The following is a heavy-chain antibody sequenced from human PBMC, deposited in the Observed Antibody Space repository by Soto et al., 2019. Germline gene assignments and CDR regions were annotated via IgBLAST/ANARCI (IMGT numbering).Heavy chain of an antibody. Sequence: QVNLVQSGGGLVQPGRSLRLSCEASGFTFRNSGMEWISQAPGKGLEWVARIWYDGSSQYYADSVKGRFTLSRDNSKNALYMEMNSVRVEDTAVYSCARDMDSNYDGMDVWGQGTTVIVSS. CDR3: ARDMDSNYDGMDV. D-gene: IGHD4-4*01. CDR2: IWYDGSSQ. V-gene: IGHV3-33*01. CDR1: GFTFRNSG. J-gene: IGHJ6*02.